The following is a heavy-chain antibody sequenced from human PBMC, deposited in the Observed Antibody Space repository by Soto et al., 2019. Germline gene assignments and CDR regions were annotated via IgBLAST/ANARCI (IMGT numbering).Heavy chain of an antibody. D-gene: IGHD3-10*01. CDR2: IDPSDSYT. CDR3: ARLVYDTRLNYMYFYF. V-gene: IGHV5-10-1*01. Sequence: GESLKISCKGSGYSFTSYWISWVRQMPGKGLEWMGEIDPSDSYTNYSPSFQGHVTISADKSISTASLQWSSLKDSDSAIYFCARLVYDTRLNYMYFYFWGQGALVTVSS. CDR1: GYSFTSYW. J-gene: IGHJ4*02.